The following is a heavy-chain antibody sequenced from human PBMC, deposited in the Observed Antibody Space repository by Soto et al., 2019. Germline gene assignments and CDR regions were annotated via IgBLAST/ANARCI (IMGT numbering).Heavy chain of an antibody. D-gene: IGHD2-2*01. Sequence: SQTLSLTCAISGDSVSSNSAAWNWIRQSPSRGLEWLGRTYYRSKWYNDYAVSVKSRITINPDTSKNQFSLQLNSVTPEDTAVYYCARGGYIVVVPAATTLSYYYYYGMDVWGQGTTVTVSS. CDR1: GDSVSSNSAA. CDR2: TYYRSKWYN. J-gene: IGHJ6*02. CDR3: ARGGYIVVVPAATTLSYYYYYGMDV. V-gene: IGHV6-1*01.